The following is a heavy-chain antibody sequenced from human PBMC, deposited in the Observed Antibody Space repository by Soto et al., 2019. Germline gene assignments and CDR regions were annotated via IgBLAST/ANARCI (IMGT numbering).Heavy chain of an antibody. J-gene: IGHJ6*02. CDR2: LWAGGNIR. V-gene: IGHV3-33*01. D-gene: IGHD3-3*02. CDR3: ARDAQHLANYGMDV. CDR1: GFSFSSHG. Sequence: QVQLVESGGNVVQPGRSLRLSCAASGFSFSSHGMHWVRQAPGKGLEWVANLWAGGNIRYYAYSVKGRFTISSDHSKNTLYLQMDSLGAEDTAVYYCARDAQHLANYGMDVWGQGTTVTVSS.